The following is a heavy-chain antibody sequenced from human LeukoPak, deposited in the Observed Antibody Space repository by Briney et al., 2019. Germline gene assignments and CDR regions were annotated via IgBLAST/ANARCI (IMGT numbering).Heavy chain of an antibody. CDR2: INHSGST. Sequence: PSETLSLTCAVYGGSFSGYYWSWIRQPPGKGLEWIGEINHSGSTNYNPSLKSRVTISVDTSKNQFSLKLSSVTAADTAVYYCARGRDYYDSSGYHDAFDIWGQGTMVTVSS. CDR3: ARGRDYYDSSGYHDAFDI. J-gene: IGHJ3*02. V-gene: IGHV4-34*01. CDR1: GGSFSGYY. D-gene: IGHD3-22*01.